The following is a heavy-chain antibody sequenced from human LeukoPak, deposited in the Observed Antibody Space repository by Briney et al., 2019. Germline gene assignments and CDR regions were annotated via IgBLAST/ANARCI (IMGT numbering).Heavy chain of an antibody. J-gene: IGHJ4*02. V-gene: IGHV3-64*01. D-gene: IGHD5-18*01. Sequence: QSGGSLRLSCAASGFTFSSYAMHWVRQAPGKGLEYVSAISSNGGSTYYANSVKGRFTISRDNSKNTLYLQMGSLRAEDMAVYYCARDNSKRGDSYGPQGYWGQGTLVTVSS. CDR1: GFTFSSYA. CDR3: ARDNSKRGDSYGPQGY. CDR2: ISSNGGST.